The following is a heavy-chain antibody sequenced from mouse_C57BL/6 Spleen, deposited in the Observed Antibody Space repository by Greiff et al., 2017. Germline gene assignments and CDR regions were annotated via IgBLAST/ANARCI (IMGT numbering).Heavy chain of an antibody. CDR3: ATTVVALRAMDY. D-gene: IGHD1-1*01. CDR2: ILPGSGST. V-gene: IGHV1-9*01. Sequence: QVQLQQSGAELMKPGASVKLSCKATGYTFTGYWIEWVKQRPGHGLEWIGEILPGSGSTNYNEKFKGKATFTADTSSNTAYMQLSSLTTEDSAIYYCATTVVALRAMDYWGQGTSVTVSS. J-gene: IGHJ4*01. CDR1: GYTFTGYW.